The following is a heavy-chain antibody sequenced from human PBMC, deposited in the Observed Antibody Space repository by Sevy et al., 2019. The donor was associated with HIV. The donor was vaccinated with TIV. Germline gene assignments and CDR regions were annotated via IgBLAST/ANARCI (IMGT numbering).Heavy chain of an antibody. V-gene: IGHV3-23*01. CDR3: AKESYYGSGYFDY. Sequence: GGSLRLSCAASGFTFSSYAMSWVRQAPGKGLEWVSAIRGRAGSTYYADSVKGRFTISRDNSKNTLYLQMNSLRAEDTAVYYCAKESYYGSGYFDYWGQGTLVTVSS. J-gene: IGHJ4*02. CDR2: IRGRAGST. CDR1: GFTFSSYA. D-gene: IGHD3-10*01.